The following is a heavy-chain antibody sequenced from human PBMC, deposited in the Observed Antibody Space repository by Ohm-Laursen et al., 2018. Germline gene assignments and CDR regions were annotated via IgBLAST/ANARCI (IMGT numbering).Heavy chain of an antibody. CDR2: INQSGST. CDR1: GGSFSGYY. Sequence: SDTLSLTCAVYGGSFSGYYWNWVRQPPGKGLEWIGEINQSGSTKYNPSLKRRVTLSADSSNSQFSLRLTSVTAADTATYYCARGSGFFKLDVWGQGTTATVSS. D-gene: IGHD6-19*01. CDR3: ARGSGFFKLDV. J-gene: IGHJ6*02. V-gene: IGHV4-34*01.